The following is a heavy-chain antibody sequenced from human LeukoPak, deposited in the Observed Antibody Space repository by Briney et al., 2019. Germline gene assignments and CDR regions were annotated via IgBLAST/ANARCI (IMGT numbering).Heavy chain of an antibody. CDR2: MNPNSGNT. CDR1: GYTFTSYD. J-gene: IGHJ4*02. D-gene: IGHD4-23*01. V-gene: IGHV1-8*01. CDR3: ARGPLDYGGNIPNSGY. Sequence: AAVKDSCKASGYTFTSYDINWVRQATGQELGWMGWMNPNSGNTGYAQKFQGRVTMTRNTSISTAYMELSSLRSEDTAVYYCARGPLDYGGNIPNSGYWGQGTLVTVSS.